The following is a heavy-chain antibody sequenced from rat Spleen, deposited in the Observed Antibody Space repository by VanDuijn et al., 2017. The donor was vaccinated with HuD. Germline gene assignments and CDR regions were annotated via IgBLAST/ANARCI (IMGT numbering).Heavy chain of an antibody. CDR1: GLSLSSYG. D-gene: IGHD5-1*01. J-gene: IGHJ2*01. Sequence: QVQLKESGPGLVQPSQTLSLTCTVSGLSLSSYGVIWVRQPPGKGLEWIAAILSGGSTYYNSALKSRLSISRDTSKSQVFLKMNSVQTEDTAMYFCARLGDYWGQGVMVTVSS. CDR2: ILSGGST. CDR3: ARLGDY. V-gene: IGHV2S8*01.